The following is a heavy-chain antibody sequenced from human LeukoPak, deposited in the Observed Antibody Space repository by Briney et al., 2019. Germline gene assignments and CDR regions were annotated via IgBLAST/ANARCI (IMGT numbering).Heavy chain of an antibody. CDR1: GGSISSGGYY. CDR2: VYYSGST. V-gene: IGHV4-31*03. J-gene: IGHJ4*02. Sequence: SETLSLICTVSGGSISSGGYYWSWIRQHPGRGLEWIGYVYYSGSTLYNPSLKSRLTISVDTSKNQFSLKLSSVTAADTAVYYCAREVAGIQLFDYWGQGTLVTVSS. D-gene: IGHD5-18*01. CDR3: AREVAGIQLFDY.